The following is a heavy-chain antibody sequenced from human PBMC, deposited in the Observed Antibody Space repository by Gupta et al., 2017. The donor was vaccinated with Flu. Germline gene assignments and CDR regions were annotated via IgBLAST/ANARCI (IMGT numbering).Heavy chain of an antibody. Sequence: QVQLQQWGAGLLKPSETLSLTCAVYGGSFSGYYWSWIRQPPGKGLEWIGEINHSGSTNYNPSLKSRVTISVDTSKNQFSLKLSSVTAADTAVYYCASPESSGYWGQGTLVTVSS. D-gene: IGHD3-10*01. J-gene: IGHJ4*02. CDR2: INHSGST. V-gene: IGHV4-34*01. CDR3: ASPESSGY. CDR1: GGSFSGYY.